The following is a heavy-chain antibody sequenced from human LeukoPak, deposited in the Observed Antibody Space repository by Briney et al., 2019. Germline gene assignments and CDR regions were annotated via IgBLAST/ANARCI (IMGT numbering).Heavy chain of an antibody. CDR1: GFTFSSYW. J-gene: IGHJ4*02. CDR3: ARESMIVVVDY. V-gene: IGHV3-7*01. CDR2: IKQDGSEK. D-gene: IGHD3-22*01. Sequence: GGSLRLSCAASGFTFSSYWMSWVRQAPGKGLERVANIKQDGSEKYYVDSVKGRFTISRDNAKNSLYLQMNSLRAEDTAVYYCARESMIVVVDYWGQGTLVTVSS.